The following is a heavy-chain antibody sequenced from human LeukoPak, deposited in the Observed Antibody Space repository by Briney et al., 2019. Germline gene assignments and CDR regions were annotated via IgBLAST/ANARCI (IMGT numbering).Heavy chain of an antibody. J-gene: IGHJ4*02. CDR2: IKQDGSKK. D-gene: IGHD1-14*01. CDR3: ARVIVFMRTGPHLDY. V-gene: IGHV3-7*01. CDR1: GFPFSSYW. Sequence: GGSLRLSCVASGFPFSSYWMIWVRQAPGKGLEWVANIKQDGSKKSYVDSVKGRFTISRDNAKNSLYLQMNSLRAEDTAIYYCARVIVFMRTGPHLDYWGQGTLAIVSS.